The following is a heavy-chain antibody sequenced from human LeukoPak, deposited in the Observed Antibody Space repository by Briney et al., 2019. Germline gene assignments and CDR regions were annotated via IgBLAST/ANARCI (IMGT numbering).Heavy chain of an antibody. CDR2: MNPNSGNT. V-gene: IGHV1-8*01. Sequence: ASVKVSCKASGYTFTSYDINWVRQATGQGLEWMGWMNPNSGNTGYAQKFQGRVTMTRDTSISTAYMELSSLRSEDTAAYYCARGLGIPGVYPDLRFWGQGTLVTVSS. D-gene: IGHD5/OR15-5a*01. J-gene: IGHJ4*02. CDR3: ARGLGIPGVYPDLRF. CDR1: GYTFTSYD.